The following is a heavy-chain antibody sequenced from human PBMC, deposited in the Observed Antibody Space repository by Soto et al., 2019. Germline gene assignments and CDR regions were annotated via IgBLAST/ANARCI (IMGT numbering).Heavy chain of an antibody. J-gene: IGHJ6*03. CDR3: AKTYCSGGSCYSMDV. Sequence: QVQLVESGGGEVQPGRSLRLSCAASGFTFSSYGMHWVRQAPGKGLEWVAVISYDGSNKYYADSVKGRFTISRDNSKNTLYLQMNSLRAEDTAVYYCAKTYCSGGSCYSMDVWGKGTTVTVSS. V-gene: IGHV3-30*18. D-gene: IGHD2-15*01. CDR1: GFTFSSYG. CDR2: ISYDGSNK.